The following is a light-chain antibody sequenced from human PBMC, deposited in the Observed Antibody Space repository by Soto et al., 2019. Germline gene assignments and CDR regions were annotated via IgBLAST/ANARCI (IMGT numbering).Light chain of an antibody. Sequence: QSALTQPASVSGSPGQSITISCTGASSDVGGFNYVSWYQHHPGKAPKLMIYDVTNRPSGVSNRFSGSKSGNTASLTISGLQAEDEADYYCSSYTGSITLEDVVFGGGIKLTVL. V-gene: IGLV2-14*03. J-gene: IGLJ2*01. CDR3: SSYTGSITLEDVV. CDR2: DVT. CDR1: SSDVGGFNY.